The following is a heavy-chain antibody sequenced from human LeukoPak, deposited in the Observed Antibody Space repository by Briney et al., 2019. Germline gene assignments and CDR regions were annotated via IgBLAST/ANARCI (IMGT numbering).Heavy chain of an antibody. CDR1: GFTFRDYW. D-gene: IGHD2-8*02. CDR3: AGNPTGDYDY. Sequence: GGSLRLSCAASGFTFRDYWVHWVRQVPGKGVLWVSHINSDGSITDYADSVKGRFTISRDNARNTLSLQMDSLRVEDTAVYYCAGNPTGDYDYWGQGALVTVSS. J-gene: IGHJ4*02. CDR2: INSDGSIT. V-gene: IGHV3-74*01.